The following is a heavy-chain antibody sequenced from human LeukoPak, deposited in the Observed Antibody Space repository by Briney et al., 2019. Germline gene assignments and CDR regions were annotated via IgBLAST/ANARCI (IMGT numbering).Heavy chain of an antibody. CDR3: ARESGATKIGQLLNY. CDR2: IQHDETEI. CDR1: GFTFRTSG. D-gene: IGHD3-10*01. Sequence: PGGSLRLSCTASGFTFRTSGMHWVRQAPGKGLEWVGFIQHDETEIYSADSVRGRFTFSRDNFKSTVYLQMNSLRVEDSAVYYCARESGATKIGQLLNYRGQGTLVSVSS. J-gene: IGHJ4*02. V-gene: IGHV3-30*02.